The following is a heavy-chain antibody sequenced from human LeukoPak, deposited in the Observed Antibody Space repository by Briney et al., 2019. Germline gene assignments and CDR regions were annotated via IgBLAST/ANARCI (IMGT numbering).Heavy chain of an antibody. D-gene: IGHD3-22*01. J-gene: IGHJ4*02. CDR3: ARVSIAHYYDSSGEDY. V-gene: IGHV4-34*01. Sequence: SETLSLTCAVYGGSFSGYYWSWIRQPPGKGLEWIGEINHSGSTNYNPSLKSRATISVDTSKNQFSLKLSSVTAADTAVYYCARVSIAHYYDSSGEDYWGQGTLVTVSS. CDR1: GGSFSGYY. CDR2: INHSGST.